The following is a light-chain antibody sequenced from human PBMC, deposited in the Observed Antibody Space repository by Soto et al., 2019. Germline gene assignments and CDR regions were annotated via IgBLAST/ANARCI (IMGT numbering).Light chain of an antibody. Sequence: QSALTQPPSASGSPGQSVTISCTGTSSDVGGYNYVSWFQQHPGKAPKVVIYEVSKRPSGVPDRFSGSKSGNTASLTVSGLQAEDEADYYCSSYADGNNVLFGGGTKLTVL. J-gene: IGLJ2*01. CDR1: SSDVGGYNY. V-gene: IGLV2-8*01. CDR3: SSYADGNNVL. CDR2: EVS.